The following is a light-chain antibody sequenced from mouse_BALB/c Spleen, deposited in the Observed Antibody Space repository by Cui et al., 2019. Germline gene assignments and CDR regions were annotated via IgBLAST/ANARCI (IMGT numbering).Light chain of an antibody. J-gene: IGKJ1*01. V-gene: IGKV4-80*01. CDR1: SSVRY. CDR3: HKWSSYPWT. Sequence: QIVLTQSPASMSASLGEEITLTCSASSSVRYMHWYQQKSGTSPKLLIYSTSNLASGVPSRFNGSGSGTFYSLTISSVEAEDAADYYCHKWSSYPWTFGGGTKLEIK. CDR2: STS.